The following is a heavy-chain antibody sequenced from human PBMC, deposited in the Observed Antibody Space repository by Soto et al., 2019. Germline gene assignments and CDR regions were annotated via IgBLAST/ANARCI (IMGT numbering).Heavy chain of an antibody. CDR3: AGDGVRNGAYNGWLDP. J-gene: IGHJ5*02. CDR2: ISAGGVST. CDR1: GFTFGFNA. Sequence: LRLSCAATGFTFGFNALSWVRQAPGKGLEWVSSISAGGVSTNYADSVRGRFTISRDNGKNLLYLQMDSLTPDDTAVYYCAGDGVRNGAYNGWLDPWGQGTLVTVSS. V-gene: IGHV3-23*01. D-gene: IGHD3-16*01.